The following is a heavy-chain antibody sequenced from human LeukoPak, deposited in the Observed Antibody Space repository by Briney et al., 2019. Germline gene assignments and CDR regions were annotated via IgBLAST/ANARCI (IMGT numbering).Heavy chain of an antibody. J-gene: IGHJ3*02. CDR3: ARELFYDAFDI. D-gene: IGHD2/OR15-2a*01. CDR2: IYTSGST. CDR1: GYSISSGYY. V-gene: IGHV4-61*02. Sequence: KTSETLSLTCTVSGYSISSGYYWGWIRQPAGKGLEWIGRIYTSGSTNYNPSLKSRVTISVDTSKNQFSLKLSSVTAADTAVYYCARELFYDAFDIWGQGTMVTVSS.